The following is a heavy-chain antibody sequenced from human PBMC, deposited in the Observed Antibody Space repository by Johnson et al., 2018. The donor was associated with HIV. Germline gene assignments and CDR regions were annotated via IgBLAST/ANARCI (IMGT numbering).Heavy chain of an antibody. D-gene: IGHD6-13*01. CDR1: GFTFSNAW. CDR2: IKSKTDGGTT. CDR3: TTDIAAVADAFDI. V-gene: IGHV3-15*01. Sequence: VQLVESGGGLVKPGGSLRLSCAASGFTFSNAWMSWVRQAPGKGLEWVGRIKSKTDGGTTDYAAPVKGRFTISRDDSKNTLYLQMNSLKTEDTAVYYCTTDIAAVADAFDIWGQGTMVTVSS. J-gene: IGHJ3*02.